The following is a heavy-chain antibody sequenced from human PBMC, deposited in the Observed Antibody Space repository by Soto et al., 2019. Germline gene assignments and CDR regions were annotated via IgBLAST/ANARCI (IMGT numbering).Heavy chain of an antibody. CDR1: GGTFSSYP. J-gene: IGHJ5*01. Sequence: QVQLVQAGAEVKKPGSSVKVSCKASGGTFSSYPISWVRQAPGQGLEWMGGIIPIFGTANYAQKFQGRVTITADKSTSTAYMQLSSLGSEDTAVYCCGRYCSGGSCSPDSWGQGTLVTVSS. CDR3: GRYCSGGSCSPDS. D-gene: IGHD2-15*01. CDR2: IIPIFGTA. V-gene: IGHV1-69*06.